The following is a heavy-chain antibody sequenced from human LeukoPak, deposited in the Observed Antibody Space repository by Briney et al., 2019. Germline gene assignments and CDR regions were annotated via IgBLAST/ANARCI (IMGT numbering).Heavy chain of an antibody. D-gene: IGHD1-26*01. CDR1: GYTFTSYG. Sequence: GASVKVSRKASGYTFTSYGISWVRQAPGQGLEWMGRINPNSGGTNYAQKFQGRVTMTRDTSISTDYMELSMLRSDDTAVYYCASGGGSYGDIWGQGTMVTVSS. CDR3: ASGGGSYGDI. V-gene: IGHV1-2*06. J-gene: IGHJ3*02. CDR2: INPNSGGT.